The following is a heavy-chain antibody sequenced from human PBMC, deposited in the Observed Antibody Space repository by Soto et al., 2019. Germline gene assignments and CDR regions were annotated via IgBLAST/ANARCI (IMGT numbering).Heavy chain of an antibody. CDR1: GFTFDDYA. V-gene: IGHV3-9*01. CDR2: VSWNSDTI. Sequence: PGGSLRLSCAASGFTFDDYAMHWVRQAPGKGLEWVSCVSWNSDTIVYADSVKVRFSISRDNDKNALYLQMNSLRPEDTALYFCVRDHSNGIVMVGGECDYFGMDXWGQGTTVTVSX. CDR3: VRDHSNGIVMVGGECDYFGMDX. D-gene: IGHD3-10*01. J-gene: IGHJ6*02.